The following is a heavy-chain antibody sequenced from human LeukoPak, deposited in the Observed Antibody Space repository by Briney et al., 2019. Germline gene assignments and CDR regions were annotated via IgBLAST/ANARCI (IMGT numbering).Heavy chain of an antibody. Sequence: APVKVSCKASGGTFSSYAISWVRQAPGQGLEWMGGIIPIFGTANYAQKFQGRVTITADKSTSTAYMELSSLRSEDTAVYYCARDLRYCSGGSCYSRAYYMDVWGKGTTVTVSS. CDR1: GGTFSSYA. CDR3: ARDLRYCSGGSCYSRAYYMDV. V-gene: IGHV1-69*06. J-gene: IGHJ6*03. D-gene: IGHD2-15*01. CDR2: IIPIFGTA.